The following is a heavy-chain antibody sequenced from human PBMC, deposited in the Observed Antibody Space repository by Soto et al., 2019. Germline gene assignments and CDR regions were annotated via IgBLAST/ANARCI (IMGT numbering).Heavy chain of an antibody. CDR2: ISDSGNS. CDR1: GGASMSHFC. CDR3: AREKTPMSPHYFYYGMDV. D-gene: IGHD3-9*01. Sequence: SETLSHTCTVSGGASMSHFCWSWIRQPPGKALEWLGYISDSGNSNYNPSLKSRVTMPVDKSRSQFSLDLSSVTAADTAVYYCAREKTPMSPHYFYYGMDVWGQGTTVTVSS. V-gene: IGHV4-59*01. J-gene: IGHJ6*02.